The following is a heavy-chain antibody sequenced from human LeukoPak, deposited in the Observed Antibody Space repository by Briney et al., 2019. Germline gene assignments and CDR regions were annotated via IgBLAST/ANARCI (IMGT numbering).Heavy chain of an antibody. CDR1: GYTFTGYY. CDR3: ARCSRMLPYYYYGMDV. CDR2: ISPNSGGT. D-gene: IGHD3-10*02. V-gene: IGHV1-2*02. Sequence: ASVKVSCKASGYTFTGYYMHWVRQAPGQGLEWMGWISPNSGGTNYAQKFQGRVTMTRDTSISTAYMELSRLRSDDTAVYYCARCSRMLPYYYYGMDVWGQGTTVTVSS. J-gene: IGHJ6*02.